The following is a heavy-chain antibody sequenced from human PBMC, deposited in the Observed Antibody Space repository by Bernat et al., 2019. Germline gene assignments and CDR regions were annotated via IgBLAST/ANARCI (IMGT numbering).Heavy chain of an antibody. CDR2: ISGSSTTI. CDR1: GFTFSTYW. D-gene: IGHD3-16*01. Sequence: EVQLVESGGGLVQPGGSLRLSCAASGFTFSTYWMTWVRQAPGKRLEWVSFISGSSTTIYYADSVKGRFIISRDNGENSLYLQLSSLRVEDSAVYYCARDGKRRSNYGYDFDYWGQGTLVTVSS. J-gene: IGHJ4*02. V-gene: IGHV3-48*01. CDR3: ARDGKRRSNYGYDFDY.